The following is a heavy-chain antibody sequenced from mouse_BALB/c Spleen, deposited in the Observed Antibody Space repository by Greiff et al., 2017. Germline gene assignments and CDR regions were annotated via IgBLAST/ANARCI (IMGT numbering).Heavy chain of an antibody. V-gene: IGHV5-12-1*01. J-gene: IGHJ2*01. CDR1: GFAFSSYD. D-gene: IGHD4-1*01. Sequence: EVKVVESGGGLVKPGGSLKLSCAASGFAFSSYDMSWVRQTPEKRLEWVAYISSGGGSTYYPDTVKGRFTISRDNAKNTLYLQMSSLKSEDTAMYYCARHGTGTLDYWGQGTTLTVSS. CDR3: ARHGTGTLDY. CDR2: ISSGGGST.